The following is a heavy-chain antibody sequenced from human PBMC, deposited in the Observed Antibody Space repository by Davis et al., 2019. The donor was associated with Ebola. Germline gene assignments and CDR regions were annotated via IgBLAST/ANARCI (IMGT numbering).Heavy chain of an antibody. V-gene: IGHV1-69*04. CDR3: ARGKWFDP. Sequence: AASVKVSCKAVGDTLTSNAMTWVRQAPGQGLEWMGRIIPVVDTKDYAQKFQGRVTLTADKATNTAYMELSGLRFDDTAVYYCARGKWFDPWGQGTLVSVTS. CDR2: IIPVVDTK. J-gene: IGHJ5*02. CDR1: GDTLTSNA.